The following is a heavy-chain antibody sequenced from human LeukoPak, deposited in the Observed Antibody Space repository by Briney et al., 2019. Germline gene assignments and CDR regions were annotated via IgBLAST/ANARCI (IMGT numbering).Heavy chain of an antibody. CDR2: VSYDGGSK. CDR3: ARENFMATSGTTFDI. V-gene: IGHV3-30-3*01. Sequence: GGSLRLSCAASGFAFSSYAMHWVRQGPGKGLEWVALVSYDGGSKFYADSVKGRFTISRDDAKNSLYLQMNSLRVEDTAVYYCARENFMATSGTTFDIWGQGTMVSVSS. J-gene: IGHJ3*02. D-gene: IGHD1-1*01. CDR1: GFAFSSYA.